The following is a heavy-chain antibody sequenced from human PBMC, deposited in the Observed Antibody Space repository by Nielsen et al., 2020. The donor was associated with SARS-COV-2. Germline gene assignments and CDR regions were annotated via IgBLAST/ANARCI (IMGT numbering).Heavy chain of an antibody. D-gene: IGHD5-18*01. CDR2: IYYNGNT. Sequence: PGKGLEWIGYIYYNGNTNYNPSLESRVTISVDTSKNQFSLKLSSVTAADTALYYCARDMGGGLTYGYWDYAFDIWGQGTMVTVSS. CDR3: ARDMGGGLTYGYWDYAFDI. V-gene: IGHV4-59*13. J-gene: IGHJ3*02.